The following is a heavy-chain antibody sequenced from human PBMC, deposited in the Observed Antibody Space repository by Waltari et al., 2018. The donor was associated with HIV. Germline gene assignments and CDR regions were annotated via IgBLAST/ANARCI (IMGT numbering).Heavy chain of an antibody. Sequence: QVQLNQCCAGLLKPSATLSLTCAVYGGSFCGHYWTWIRQPPGKRLEWIGEINRAGITNYNPSVKSRVTMSVDTSMNQFSLKLTSVTAADTALYDCARRAPMAYFDYWGQGSLVTVSS. D-gene: IGHD2-8*01. CDR3: ARRAPMAYFDY. V-gene: IGHV4-34*01. CDR2: INRAGIT. J-gene: IGHJ4*02. CDR1: GGSFCGHY.